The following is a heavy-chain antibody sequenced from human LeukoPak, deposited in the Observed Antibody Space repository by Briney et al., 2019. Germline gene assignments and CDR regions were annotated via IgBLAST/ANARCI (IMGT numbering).Heavy chain of an antibody. CDR1: GFPFDSYI. CDR2: ISRGSRYK. Sequence: GGSLRLSCVGSGFPFDSYIMTWVRQAPGKGLQWVSSISRGSRYKFYGDSVKGRFTISRDNSKNTLYLQMNSLRAEDTAVYYCARERRGLDYWGQGTLVTVSP. CDR3: ARERRGLDY. J-gene: IGHJ4*02. V-gene: IGHV3-21*01.